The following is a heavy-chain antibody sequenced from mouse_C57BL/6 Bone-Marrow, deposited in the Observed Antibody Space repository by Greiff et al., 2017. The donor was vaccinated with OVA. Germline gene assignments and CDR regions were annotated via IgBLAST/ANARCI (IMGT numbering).Heavy chain of an antibody. CDR3: ARDYDGYPQFAY. J-gene: IGHJ3*01. Sequence: QVQLQQPGAELVKPGASVKMSCKASGYTFTSYWITWVKQRPGQGLEWIGDIYPGSGSTNYNEKFKSKATLTVDTSSSTAYMQLSSLTSEDSAVYYCARDYDGYPQFAYWGQGTLVTVSA. D-gene: IGHD2-3*01. CDR2: IYPGSGST. V-gene: IGHV1-55*01. CDR1: GYTFTSYW.